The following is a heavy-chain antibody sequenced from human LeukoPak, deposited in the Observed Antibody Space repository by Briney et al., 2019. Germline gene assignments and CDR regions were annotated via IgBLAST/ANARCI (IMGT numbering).Heavy chain of an antibody. CDR1: GYTFTDFL. V-gene: IGHV1-2*02. Sequence: GASVKVSCKASGYTFTDFLMFWVRQAPGQGLEWVGWINTNSGHTNYAQKFQDRVTMTSDTSISTAYMELSRLTCDDTAVYYCARGHNISPSFDYWGQEIQVTVSS. CDR3: ARGHNISPSFDY. CDR2: INTNSGHT. J-gene: IGHJ4*02. D-gene: IGHD1-14*01.